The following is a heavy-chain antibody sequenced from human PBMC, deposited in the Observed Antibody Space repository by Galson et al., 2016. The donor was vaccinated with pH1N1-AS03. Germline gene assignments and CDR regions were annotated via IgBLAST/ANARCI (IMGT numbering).Heavy chain of an antibody. V-gene: IGHV3-23*01. J-gene: IGHJ4*01. CDR1: GFSFSNYA. D-gene: IGHD1-26*01. CDR2: AWRTGGGT. Sequence: SLRLSCAASGFSFSNYAMSWARQAPGKGLEWVSIAWRTGGGTTYADSVKGRFTISRDDSKSTLYLQMNSLRVEDTAIYYCAKDISGSGGWSRPSVTDYWGRGTLVTVSS. CDR3: AKDISGSGGWSRPSVTDY.